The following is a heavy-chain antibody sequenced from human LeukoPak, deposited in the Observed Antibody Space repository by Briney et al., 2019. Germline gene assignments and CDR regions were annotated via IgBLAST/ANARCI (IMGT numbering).Heavy chain of an antibody. J-gene: IGHJ3*02. D-gene: IGHD6-13*01. V-gene: IGHV1-69*13. CDR2: IIPIFGTA. CDR3: ARDTSPRIAAIYYDAFDI. CDR1: GGTFSSYA. Sequence: ASVKVSCEASGGTFSSYAISWVRQAPGQGLEWMGGIIPIFGTANYAQKFQGRVTITADESTSTAYMELSSLRSEDTAVYYCARDTSPRIAAIYYDAFDIWGQGTMVTVSS.